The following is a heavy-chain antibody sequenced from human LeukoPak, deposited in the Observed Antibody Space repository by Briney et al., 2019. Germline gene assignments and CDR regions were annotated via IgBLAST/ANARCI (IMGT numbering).Heavy chain of an antibody. J-gene: IGHJ4*02. Sequence: GGSLRLSCAASGFTFSSYWMHWVRQAPGKGLVWVSRINSDRSSTSYADSVKGRFTISRDNAKNTLYLQMSSLRAEDTAVYYCARGRESGSYCDYWGQGTLVTVSS. D-gene: IGHD1-26*01. CDR3: ARGRESGSYCDY. V-gene: IGHV3-74*01. CDR2: INSDRSST. CDR1: GFTFSSYW.